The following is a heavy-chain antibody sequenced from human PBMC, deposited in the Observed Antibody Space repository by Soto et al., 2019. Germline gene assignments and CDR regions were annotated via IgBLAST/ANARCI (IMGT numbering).Heavy chain of an antibody. D-gene: IGHD2-15*01. V-gene: IGHV4-31*03. Sequence: SETLSLTCTVSGGSISSGGYYWSWIRQHPGKGLEWIGYIYYSGSTYYNPSLKSRVTISVDTSKNQFSLKLSSVTAADTAVYYCARQYAGVETPGGMDVWGQGTTVTVSS. CDR3: ARQYAGVETPGGMDV. J-gene: IGHJ6*02. CDR1: GGSISSGGYY. CDR2: IYYSGST.